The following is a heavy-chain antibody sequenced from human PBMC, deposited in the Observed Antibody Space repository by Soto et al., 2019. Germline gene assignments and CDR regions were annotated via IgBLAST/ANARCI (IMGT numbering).Heavy chain of an antibody. CDR3: TRHSDSSSASYYYGMDV. Sequence: GGSLRLSCAASGFTFSGSAMHWVRQASGKGLEWVGRIRSKANSYATAYAASVKGRFTISRDDSKNTAYLQMNSLKTEDTAVYYGTRHSDSSSASYYYGMDVWGQGTTVTVSS. J-gene: IGHJ6*02. CDR2: IRSKANSYAT. D-gene: IGHD6-6*01. CDR1: GFTFSGSA. V-gene: IGHV3-73*01.